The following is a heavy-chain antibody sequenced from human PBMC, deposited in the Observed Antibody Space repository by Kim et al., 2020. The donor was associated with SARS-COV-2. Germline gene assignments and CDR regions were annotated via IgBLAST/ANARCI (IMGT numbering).Heavy chain of an antibody. CDR2: INAGDGNT. CDR1: GYTFTNYA. Sequence: ASVKVSCKASGYTFTNYAIHWVRQAPGQRLEWMGWINAGDGNTKYSQRFQGRVTITRDTSASSAYMELSSLRSEDTAVYYCARGYCSGGSCYPALGWLDSWGQGTLVTVSS. J-gene: IGHJ5*01. CDR3: ARGYCSGGSCYPALGWLDS. V-gene: IGHV1-3*01. D-gene: IGHD2-15*01.